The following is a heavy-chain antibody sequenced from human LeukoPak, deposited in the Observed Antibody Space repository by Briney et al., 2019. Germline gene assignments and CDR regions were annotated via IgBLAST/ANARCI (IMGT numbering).Heavy chain of an antibody. CDR2: TSYDGSIR. Sequence: SGGSLRLPCAASGFTFNTYTLHWVRQAPGKGLEWVAVTSYDGSIRYYADSVKGRFTISRDNSENTLYLQMNSLRAEDTAVYYCARDLNFLYGSGSYGVFADYWGQGTLVTVSS. J-gene: IGHJ4*02. CDR3: ARDLNFLYGSGSYGVFADY. CDR1: GFTFNTYT. V-gene: IGHV3-30*04. D-gene: IGHD3-10*01.